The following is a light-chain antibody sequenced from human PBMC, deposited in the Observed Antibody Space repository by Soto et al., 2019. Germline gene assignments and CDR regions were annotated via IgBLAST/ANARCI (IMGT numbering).Light chain of an antibody. V-gene: IGKV1-33*01. Sequence: DIQMAQSPSSLSASVGDRVTITCQASQDINKHLNWYQQKPGRAPKLLIYDAANLETGVPSRLSGSRFGTAFSVTISSLHAEDFATYYCHQYHDRLTNTFGPGTKVDI. CDR2: DAA. J-gene: IGKJ3*01. CDR1: QDINKH. CDR3: HQYHDRLTNT.